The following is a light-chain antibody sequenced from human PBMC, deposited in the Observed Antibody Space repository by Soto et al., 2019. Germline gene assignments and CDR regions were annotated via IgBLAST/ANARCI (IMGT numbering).Light chain of an antibody. Sequence: DIQLTQSPSFLSASVGDRVTITFRASQGISSYLGWYQQKPGKAPKLLIYAASALQSGVPSRFSGSGSGTEFTLTISCLQPEDFATSYWQRLNSYTLTVCGWTKVEIK. CDR1: QGISSY. CDR3: QRLNSYTLT. V-gene: IGKV1-9*01. CDR2: AAS. J-gene: IGKJ4*01.